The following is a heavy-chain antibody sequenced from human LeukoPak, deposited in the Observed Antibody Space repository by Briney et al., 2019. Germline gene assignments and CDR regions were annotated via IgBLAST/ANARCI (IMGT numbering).Heavy chain of an antibody. Sequence: ASVKVSCKASGGTFSSYAISWVRQAPGQGLEWMGRIIPILGIANYAQKFQGRVTITADESTSTAYMELSSLRSEDTAVYYCAGRRDYDFWSALYGIDYWGQGTLVTVSS. CDR1: GGTFSSYA. V-gene: IGHV1-69*04. CDR2: IIPILGIA. CDR3: AGRRDYDFWSALYGIDY. D-gene: IGHD3-3*01. J-gene: IGHJ4*02.